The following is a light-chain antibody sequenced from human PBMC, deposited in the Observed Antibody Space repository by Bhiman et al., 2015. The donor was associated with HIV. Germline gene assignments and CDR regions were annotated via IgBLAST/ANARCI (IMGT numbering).Light chain of an antibody. J-gene: IGLJ2*01. CDR1: SSDIGSSNY. V-gene: IGLV2-11*01. CDR3: CSYGGTLV. CDR2: DVS. Sequence: QSALTQPASVSGSPGQSITISCTGASSDIGSSNYVSWYQQHPGKAPKLMIYDVSKRPSGVPERFSGSKSGNTASLTISGLQAEDEADYYCCSYGGTLVFGGGTKLTVL.